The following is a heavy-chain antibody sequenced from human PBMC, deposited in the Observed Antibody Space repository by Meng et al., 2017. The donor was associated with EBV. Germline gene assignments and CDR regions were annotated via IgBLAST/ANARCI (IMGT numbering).Heavy chain of an antibody. CDR1: GGTFSSYA. D-gene: IGHD5-24*01. CDR3: AREPRDGPKTNWFDP. CDR2: IIPIFGTA. J-gene: IGHJ5*02. Sequence: QVQLGQSGPEVKKPGSSVKVSCKASGGTFSSYAISWVRQAPGQGLEWMGGIIPIFGTANYAQKFQGRVTITADKSTSTAYMELSSLRSEDTAVYYCAREPRDGPKTNWFDPWGQGTLVTVSS. V-gene: IGHV1-69*06.